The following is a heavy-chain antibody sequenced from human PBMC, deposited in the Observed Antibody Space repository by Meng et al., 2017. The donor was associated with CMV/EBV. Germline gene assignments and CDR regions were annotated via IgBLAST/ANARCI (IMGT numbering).Heavy chain of an antibody. V-gene: IGHV4-4*02. CDR1: GGSTSSSNW. D-gene: IGHD3-3*01. J-gene: IGHJ6*02. CDR3: ATAEYDFWSGLNTYYYYYGMDV. CDR2: IYHSGST. Sequence: SETLSLTCAVSGGSTSSSNWWSWVRQPPGKGLEWIGEIYHSGSTNYNPSLKSRVTISVDKSKNQFSLKLSSVTAADTAVYYCATAEYDFWSGLNTYYYYYGMDVWGQGTTVTVSS.